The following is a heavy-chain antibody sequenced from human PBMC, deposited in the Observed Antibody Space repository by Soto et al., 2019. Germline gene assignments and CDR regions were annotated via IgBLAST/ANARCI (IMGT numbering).Heavy chain of an antibody. CDR1: GYTFTSYD. D-gene: IGHD3-9*01. Sequence: QVQLVQSGAEVKKPGASVKVSCKASGYTFTSYDINWVRQATGQGLEWMGWMNPNSGNTGYAQKFPGRATMTRHTSISTAYMAMSRLRSEDTAVYYCARERPYFGDYWGQGTLGTVSS. CDR2: MNPNSGNT. CDR3: ARERPYFGDY. J-gene: IGHJ4*02. V-gene: IGHV1-8*01.